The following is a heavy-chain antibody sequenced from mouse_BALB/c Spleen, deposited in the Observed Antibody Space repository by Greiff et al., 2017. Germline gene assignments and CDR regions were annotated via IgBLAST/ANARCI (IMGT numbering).Heavy chain of an antibody. J-gene: IGHJ2*01. Sequence: QVQLKQSGAELVRPGVSVKISCKGSGYTFTDYAMHWVKQSHAKSLEWIGVISTYYGDASYNQKFKGKATMTVDKSSSTAYMELARLTSEDSAIYYCARHYRYDEGFDYWGQGTTLTVSS. CDR1: GYTFTDYA. D-gene: IGHD2-14*01. CDR2: ISTYYGDA. CDR3: ARHYRYDEGFDY. V-gene: IGHV1S137*01.